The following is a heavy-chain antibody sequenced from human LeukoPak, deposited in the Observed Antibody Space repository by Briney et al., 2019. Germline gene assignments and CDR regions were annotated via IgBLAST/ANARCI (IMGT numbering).Heavy chain of an antibody. V-gene: IGHV3-43*01. CDR3: ASAHMVRGPRYWFDP. CDR1: GFTSDDYT. CDR2: ISWDGGST. J-gene: IGHJ5*02. D-gene: IGHD3-10*01. Sequence: GGSLRLSCAASGFTSDDYTTHWVRQAPGKGLEWVSLISWDGGSTYYADSVKGRFTISRDNAKSSLYLQMNSLRAEDTAVYYCASAHMVRGPRYWFDPWGQGTLVTVSS.